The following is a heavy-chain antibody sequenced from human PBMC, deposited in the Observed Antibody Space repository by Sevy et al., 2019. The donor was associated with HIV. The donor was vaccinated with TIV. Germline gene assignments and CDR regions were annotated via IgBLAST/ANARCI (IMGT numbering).Heavy chain of an antibody. CDR2: ISGTGSTI. CDR3: ARSDYGDYVGWFDP. D-gene: IGHD4-17*01. V-gene: IGHV3-48*02. CDR1: GFTFSSSI. J-gene: IGHJ5*02. Sequence: GGSLRLSCAASGFTFSSSIINWVRQAPGKGLEWVSSISGTGSTIYYADSVKGRFTISRDNAKNSLYLQMHSLSDEDTAVSYCARSDYGDYVGWFDPWGQGTLVTVSS.